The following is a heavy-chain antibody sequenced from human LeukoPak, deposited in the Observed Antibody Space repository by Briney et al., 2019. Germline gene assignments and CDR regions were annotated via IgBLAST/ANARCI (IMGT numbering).Heavy chain of an antibody. CDR2: ISYDGSSK. V-gene: IGHV3-30*02. D-gene: IGHD3-22*01. Sequence: GGSLRLSCAASGFTFSNYGMHWVRQAPGKGLEWVTFISYDGSSKYYADSVKGRFTISRDNSKNTLYLQMNSLRAEDTAVYYCARETYYYDSSGYYSDYWGQGTLVTVSS. CDR3: ARETYYYDSSGYYSDY. J-gene: IGHJ4*02. CDR1: GFTFSNYG.